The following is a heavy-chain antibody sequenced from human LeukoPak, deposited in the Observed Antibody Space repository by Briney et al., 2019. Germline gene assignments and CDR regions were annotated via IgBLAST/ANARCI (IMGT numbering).Heavy chain of an antibody. CDR3: ARSASLGTFDI. J-gene: IGHJ3*02. D-gene: IGHD1-26*01. Sequence: GESLKISCEASGYSFASYWIGWVRQMPGKGLEWMGIIYPGDSDTRYSPSFQGQVTISADKSISTVYLQLQWASLKASDTAIYYCARSASLGTFDIWGQGTMVTVSS. CDR1: GYSFASYW. V-gene: IGHV5-51*01. CDR2: IYPGDSDT.